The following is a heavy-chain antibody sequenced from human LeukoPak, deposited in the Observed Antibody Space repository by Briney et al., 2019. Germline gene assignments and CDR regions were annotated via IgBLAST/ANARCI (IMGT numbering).Heavy chain of an antibody. J-gene: IGHJ6*03. Sequence: GGPLGLSLAASGFTFSSYGLHWVRPAPGTGLEWVAFIRYDGSNKYYPDSVKGRFTISRDNAKNSLYLQMDSLGPEETAVYYCARDPYSGNYGNYYYYYMDVWGKGTTVTISS. V-gene: IGHV3-30*02. CDR2: IRYDGSNK. CDR1: GFTFSSYG. D-gene: IGHD1-26*01. CDR3: ARDPYSGNYGNYYYYYMDV.